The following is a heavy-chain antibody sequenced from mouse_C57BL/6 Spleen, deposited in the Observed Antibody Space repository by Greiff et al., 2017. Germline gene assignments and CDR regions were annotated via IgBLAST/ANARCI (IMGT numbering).Heavy chain of an antibody. D-gene: IGHD1-1*02. CDR1: GYAFSSYW. CDR3: ARSDYGDYFDY. CDR2: IYPGDGDT. Sequence: VHLVESGAELVKPGASVKISCKASGYAFSSYWMNWVKQRPGKGLEWIGQIYPGDGDTNYNGKFKGKATLTADKSSSTAYMQLSSLTSEDSAVYFCARSDYGDYFDYWGQGTTLTVSS. J-gene: IGHJ2*01. V-gene: IGHV1-80*01.